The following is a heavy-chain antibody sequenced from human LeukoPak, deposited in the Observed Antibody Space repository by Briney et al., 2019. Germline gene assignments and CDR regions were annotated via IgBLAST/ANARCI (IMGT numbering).Heavy chain of an antibody. D-gene: IGHD3-3*01. V-gene: IGHV3-21*01. CDR1: GFTFSSYS. J-gene: IGHJ6*02. CDR3: ARDHGPRSGYDFWSGYYRYYGMDV. Sequence: GGSLRLSCAASGFTFSSYSTNWVRQAPGKGLEWVSPISSSSSYIYYADSVKGRFTISRDNAKNSLYLQMNSLRAEDTAVYYCARDHGPRSGYDFWSGYYRYYGMDVWGQGTTVTVSS. CDR2: ISSSSSYI.